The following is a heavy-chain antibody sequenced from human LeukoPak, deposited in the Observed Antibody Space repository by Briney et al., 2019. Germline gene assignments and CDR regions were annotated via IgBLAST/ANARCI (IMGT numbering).Heavy chain of an antibody. CDR1: AFTFSSYA. J-gene: IGHJ4*02. V-gene: IGHV3-30*02. CDR2: IRYDGSNK. CDR3: AKGELLWFGENDY. D-gene: IGHD3-10*01. Sequence: GTSLRLSCAASAFTFSSYAMHWVRQAPGKGLEWVAFIRYDGSNKYYADSVKGRFTISRDNSKNTLYLQMNSLRAEDTAVYYCAKGELLWFGENDYWGQGTLVTVSS.